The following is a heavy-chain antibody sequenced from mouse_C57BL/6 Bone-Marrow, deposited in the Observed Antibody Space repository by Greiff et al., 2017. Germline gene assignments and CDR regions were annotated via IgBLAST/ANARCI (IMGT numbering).Heavy chain of an antibody. V-gene: IGHV1-54*01. CDR1: GYDFTNYL. CDR2: INPGSGGT. Sequence: SGAELVRPGTSVKVSCKASGYDFTNYLIEWVKQRPGQGLEWIGVINPGSGGTNYNEKFKGKATLTADKSSSTAYMQLSSLTSEDSAVYFCAREYYGSSRVGYFDVWGTGTTVTVSS. CDR3: AREYYGSSRVGYFDV. D-gene: IGHD1-1*01. J-gene: IGHJ1*03.